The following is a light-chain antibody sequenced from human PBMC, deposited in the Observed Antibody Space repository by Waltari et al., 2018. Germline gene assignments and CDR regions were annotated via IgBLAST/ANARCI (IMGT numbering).Light chain of an antibody. CDR1: SRDIGSYNY. Sequence: QSALTQPASVSGSPGQSITISCTGTSRDIGSYNYAPWYQQHPGKAPKLIIYDVTNRPSGVSNRFSGSKSGNTASLTISGLQAEDEADYYCSSYMDTTTLELFGGGTSLTVL. V-gene: IGLV2-14*03. CDR2: DVT. CDR3: SSYMDTTTLEL. J-gene: IGLJ2*01.